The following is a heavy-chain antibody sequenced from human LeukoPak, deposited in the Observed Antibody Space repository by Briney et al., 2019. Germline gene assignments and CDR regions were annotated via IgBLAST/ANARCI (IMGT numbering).Heavy chain of an antibody. CDR2: IYYSGST. CDR3: AREHIVVVPADMRENWFDP. CDR1: GGSISSSYY. J-gene: IGHJ5*02. D-gene: IGHD2-2*01. V-gene: IGHV4-61*01. Sequence: PSETLSLTCAVSGGSISSSYYWSWIRQPPGKGLEWIGYIYYSGSTNYNPSLKSRVTISVDTSKNQFSLKLSSVTAADTAVYYCAREHIVVVPADMRENWFDPWGQGTLVTVSS.